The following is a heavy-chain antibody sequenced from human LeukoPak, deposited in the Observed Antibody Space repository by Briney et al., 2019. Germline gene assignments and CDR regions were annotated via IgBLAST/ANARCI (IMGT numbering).Heavy chain of an antibody. V-gene: IGHV4-4*02. Sequence: PSETLSLTCAVSGGSISSSIWWSWVRQPPGKGLEWIGKIYHSGSTYYNPSLKSRVTISVDTSKNQFSLKLSSVTAADTAVYYCARHSPTSLGGYFDYWGQGTLVTVSS. CDR2: IYHSGST. CDR1: GGSISSSIW. CDR3: ARHSPTSLGGYFDY. J-gene: IGHJ4*02. D-gene: IGHD3-16*01.